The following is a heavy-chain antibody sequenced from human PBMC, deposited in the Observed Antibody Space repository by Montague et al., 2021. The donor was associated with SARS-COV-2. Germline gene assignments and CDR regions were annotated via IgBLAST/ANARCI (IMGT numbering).Heavy chain of an antibody. CDR1: GFTFSDCY. J-gene: IGHJ6*02. V-gene: IGHV3-11*03. CDR3: ASFTMVRGAPGYGMDV. CDR2: ISTRSTYT. Sequence: SLSLSCAASGFTFSDCYMTWIRQAPGKGLEWLSYISTRSTYTNYADSVKGRFTISRDDAKNSLYLQMNSLRAEDTAVYYCASFTMVRGAPGYGMDVWGQGTTVTVSS. D-gene: IGHD3-10*01.